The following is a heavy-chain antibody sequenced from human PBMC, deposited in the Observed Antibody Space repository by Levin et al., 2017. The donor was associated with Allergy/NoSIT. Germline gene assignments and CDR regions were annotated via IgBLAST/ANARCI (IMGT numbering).Heavy chain of an antibody. Sequence: GGSLRLSCTASGFTFSSYWMSWVRQAPGKGLEWVANIQQNGGDKYYVDSVKGRFTISRDNAKNSLYLQMNSLRAEDTAVYYCARDDVANCGGDCSTFGYWGQGTLVTVSS. CDR2: IQQNGGDK. D-gene: IGHD2-21*02. CDR1: GFTFSSYW. J-gene: IGHJ4*02. V-gene: IGHV3-7*01. CDR3: ARDDVANCGGDCSTFGY.